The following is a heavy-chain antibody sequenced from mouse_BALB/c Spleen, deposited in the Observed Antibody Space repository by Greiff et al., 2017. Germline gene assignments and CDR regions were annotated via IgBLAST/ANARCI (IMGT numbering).Heavy chain of an antibody. CDR3: YYGSTSYYAMDY. CDR1: GFNIKDTY. D-gene: IGHD1-1*01. J-gene: IGHJ4*01. CDR2: IDPANGNT. V-gene: IGHV14-3*02. Sequence: EVKLQESGAELVKPGASVKLSCTASGFNIKDTYMHWVKQRPEQGLEWIGRIDPANGNTKYDPKFQGKATITADTSSNTAYLQLSSLTSEDTAVYYCYYGSTSYYAMDYWGQGTSVTVSS.